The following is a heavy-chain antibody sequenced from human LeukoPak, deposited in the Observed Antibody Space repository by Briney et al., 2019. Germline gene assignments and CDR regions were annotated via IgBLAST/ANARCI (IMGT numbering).Heavy chain of an antibody. D-gene: IGHD6-6*01. CDR3: AREQSEYSSSSGGYYYGMDV. V-gene: IGHV3-53*01. CDR2: IYSGGST. Sequence: GGSLRLSCAASGFTFSSYAMSWVRQAPGKGLEWDSVIYSGGSTYYADSVRGRFTISRDNSKNTLYLQMNSLRAEDTAVYYCAREQSEYSSSSGGYYYGMDVWGQGTTVTVSS. CDR1: GFTFSSYA. J-gene: IGHJ6*02.